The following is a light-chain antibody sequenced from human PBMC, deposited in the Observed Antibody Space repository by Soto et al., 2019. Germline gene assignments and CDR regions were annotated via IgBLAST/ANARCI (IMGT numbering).Light chain of an antibody. J-gene: IGKJ1*01. CDR1: QSVTSNY. Sequence: EIVLTQSPGTLSLSPGQRATLSCRASQSVTSNYLAWYQQIPGQAPRLLIYGASSMATGIPDRFSGSGSGTDFTLTINSLEPEDFAVYFCQQYGTSPWTFGQGTKVEI. CDR3: QQYGTSPWT. V-gene: IGKV3-20*01. CDR2: GAS.